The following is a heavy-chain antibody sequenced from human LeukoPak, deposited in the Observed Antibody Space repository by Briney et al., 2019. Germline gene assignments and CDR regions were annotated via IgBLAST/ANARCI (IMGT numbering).Heavy chain of an antibody. CDR2: IKQDGSRI. CDR3: ARDPGIAAAGTVGYFDF. D-gene: IGHD6-13*01. Sequence: PGGSLRHSCAASGFTFSSYRMSWVRQAPGKGLEWVANIKQDGSRIHYVDSVKGRFTISRENAKNSLYLQMNSLRAEDTAVYYCARDPGIAAAGTVGYFDFWGQGTLVTVSS. CDR1: GFTFSSYR. V-gene: IGHV3-7*01. J-gene: IGHJ4*02.